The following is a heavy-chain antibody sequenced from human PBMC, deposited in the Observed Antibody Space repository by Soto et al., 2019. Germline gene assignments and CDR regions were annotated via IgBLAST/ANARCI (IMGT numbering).Heavy chain of an antibody. CDR2: ISSSSSYI. J-gene: IGHJ2*01. D-gene: IGHD6-13*01. CDR3: AKSHPQQLVPTYWYFDL. CDR1: GFTFSSYS. Sequence: GGSLRLSCAASGFTFSSYSMNWVRQAPGKGLEWVSSISSSSSYIYYADSVKGRFTISRDNAKNSLYLQMNSLRAEDTAVYYCAKSHPQQLVPTYWYFDLWGRGTLVTVSS. V-gene: IGHV3-21*01.